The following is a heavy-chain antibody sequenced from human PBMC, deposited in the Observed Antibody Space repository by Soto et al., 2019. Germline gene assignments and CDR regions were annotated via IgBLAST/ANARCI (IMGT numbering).Heavy chain of an antibody. CDR1: GGTISGYY. V-gene: IGHV4-4*07. Sequence: ETLSLTCSVSGGTISGYYWTWIRQPAGKGLEWIGRIYSSGNTKYNPSLQSRVTMSLDTSNNQFSLRLTSVTAADTAVYYCARGQRFSDWFDPWGQGTLVTVSS. J-gene: IGHJ5*02. CDR2: IYSSGNT. D-gene: IGHD3-3*01. CDR3: ARGQRFSDWFDP.